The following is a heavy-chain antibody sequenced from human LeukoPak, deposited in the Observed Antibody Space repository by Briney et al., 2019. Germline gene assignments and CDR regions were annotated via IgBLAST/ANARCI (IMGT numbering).Heavy chain of an antibody. CDR1: GGSISTFY. Sequence: SETLSLTCTVSGGSISTFYWSRVRQPPGKGLEYIGYIDYSGSANYNPSLKSRVTISVDTSKNQFSLKLSSVTAADTAIYYCARWRYLDVWGQGTTVTVSS. V-gene: IGHV4-59*01. J-gene: IGHJ6*02. D-gene: IGHD3-9*01. CDR3: ARWRYLDV. CDR2: IDYSGSA.